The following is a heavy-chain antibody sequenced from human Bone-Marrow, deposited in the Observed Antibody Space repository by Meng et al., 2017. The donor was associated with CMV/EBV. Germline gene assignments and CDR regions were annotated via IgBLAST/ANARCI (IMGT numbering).Heavy chain of an antibody. D-gene: IGHD1-26*01. J-gene: IGHJ4*02. CDR2: IYYSGST. Sequence: SETLSLTCTVSGGSISSSSYYWGWIRQPPGKGLEWIGSIYYSGSTYYNPSLKSRVTISVDTSKNQFSLKLSSVTAADTAVYYCARGVWGADWGQGTLVTVSS. V-gene: IGHV4-39*07. CDR1: GGSISSSSYY. CDR3: ARGVWGAD.